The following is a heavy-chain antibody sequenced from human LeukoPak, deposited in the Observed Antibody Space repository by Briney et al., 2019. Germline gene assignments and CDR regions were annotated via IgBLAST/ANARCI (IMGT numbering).Heavy chain of an antibody. CDR2: ISSSSSTI. D-gene: IGHD1-26*01. Sequence: TGGSLRLSCAASGFTFSSYSMNWVRQAPGKGLEWVSYISSSSSTIYYADPVKGRFTISRDNAKNSLYLQLNSPRAEHTAVYYCARNVVGATTVCNYWGQGTLVTVSS. J-gene: IGHJ4*02. V-gene: IGHV3-48*01. CDR1: GFTFSSYS. CDR3: ARNVVGATTVCNY.